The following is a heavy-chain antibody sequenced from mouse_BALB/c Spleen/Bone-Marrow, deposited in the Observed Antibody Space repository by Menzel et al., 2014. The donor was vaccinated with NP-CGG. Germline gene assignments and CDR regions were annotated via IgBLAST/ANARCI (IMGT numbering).Heavy chain of an antibody. J-gene: IGHJ1*01. CDR1: GFNIKDTY. CDR3: ARWGKLGRGYFDV. D-gene: IGHD4-1*01. Sequence: VQLQQSEAELVKPGASVKLSCTASGFNIKDTYMHWVKQRPEQGLEWIGRIDPANGNTKYDPKFQGKATITADTSSNTAYLQHSSLTSEDTAVYYCARWGKLGRGYFDVWGAGTTVTVSS. V-gene: IGHV14-3*02. CDR2: IDPANGNT.